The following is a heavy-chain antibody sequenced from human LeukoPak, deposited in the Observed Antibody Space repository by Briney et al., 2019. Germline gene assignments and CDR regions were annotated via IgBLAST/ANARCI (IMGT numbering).Heavy chain of an antibody. CDR1: GGSISSGDYY. Sequence: NPSETLSLTCTVSGGSISSGDYYWSWIRQPPGKGLEWIGYIYYSGSTYYNPSLKSRVTISVDTSKNQFSLKLSSVAAADTAVYYCASSYPRNNWNNYYYYMDVWGKGTTVTVSS. D-gene: IGHD1/OR15-1a*01. CDR3: ASSYPRNNWNNYYYYMDV. V-gene: IGHV4-30-4*08. CDR2: IYYSGST. J-gene: IGHJ6*03.